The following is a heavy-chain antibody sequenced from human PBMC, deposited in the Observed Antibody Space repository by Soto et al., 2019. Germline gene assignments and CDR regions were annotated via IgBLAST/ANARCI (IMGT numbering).Heavy chain of an antibody. V-gene: IGHV3-30*18. Sequence: QVQLVESGGGVVQPGRSLRLSCAASGFTFSSYGMHWVRQAPGKGLEWVAVISYDGSNKYYADSVKGRFTISRDNSKNPLYLQMNSLRAEDTAVYYCAKDLGQDGSGSSDVWGQGTTVTVSS. CDR1: GFTFSSYG. J-gene: IGHJ6*02. CDR3: AKDLGQDGSGSSDV. CDR2: ISYDGSNK. D-gene: IGHD3-10*01.